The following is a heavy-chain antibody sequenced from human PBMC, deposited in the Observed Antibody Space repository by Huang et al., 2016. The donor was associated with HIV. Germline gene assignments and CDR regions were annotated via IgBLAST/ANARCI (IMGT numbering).Heavy chain of an antibody. D-gene: IGHD5-12*01. Sequence: QVQLVQSGAEVKKPGASVKVSCKPSGYTFADDFIHWVRQAPGQGLEWRGWLNPKTGATNYVQKFLGRVTVTGDTSINTAYMEFSRLTSDDTANYYCTRDGVAPDEEFDYWGQGTLIIVSS. CDR3: TRDGVAPDEEFDY. CDR2: LNPKTGAT. V-gene: IGHV1-2*02. J-gene: IGHJ4*02. CDR1: GYTFADDF.